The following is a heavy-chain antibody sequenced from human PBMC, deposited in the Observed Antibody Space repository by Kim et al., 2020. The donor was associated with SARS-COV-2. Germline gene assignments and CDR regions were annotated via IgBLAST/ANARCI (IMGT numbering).Heavy chain of an antibody. V-gene: IGHV3-7*01. Sequence: GGSLRLSCTASGFSFSQQTMSWLRQAQGKGLEWVAKMKEDGSGENYVDAVKGRFTISRDNAKNSVYLQMNSLRAEDTALYYCARGGQEYFAYWGQGTLVTVSS. CDR1: GFSFSQQT. D-gene: IGHD3-16*01. CDR3: ARGGQEYFAY. CDR2: MKEDGSGE. J-gene: IGHJ4*02.